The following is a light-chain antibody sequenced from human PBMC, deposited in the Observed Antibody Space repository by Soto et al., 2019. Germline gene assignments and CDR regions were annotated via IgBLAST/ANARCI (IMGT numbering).Light chain of an antibody. Sequence: DIQMTQSPSSLSASVGDRVTITCRASQAISNYLAWYQQKPGKVPKLLIYAASTLQSGVPSRFSGSGSGTDFTLTISSLQPEDVATYYCKKYNSAPLTFGPGTKVDIK. CDR3: KKYNSAPLT. CDR2: AAS. CDR1: QAISNY. V-gene: IGKV1-27*01. J-gene: IGKJ3*01.